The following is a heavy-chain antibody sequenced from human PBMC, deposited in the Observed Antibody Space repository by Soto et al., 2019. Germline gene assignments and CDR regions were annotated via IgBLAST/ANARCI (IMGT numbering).Heavy chain of an antibody. D-gene: IGHD5-18*01. CDR1: GITFSGSA. CDR2: IRSKANSYAT. J-gene: IGHJ6*02. Sequence: GGSLRLSCAASGITFSGSAMHWVRQASGKGLEWVGRIRSKANSYATAYAASVKGRFTISRDDSKNTAYLQMNSLKTEDTAVYYCTRHQQIWGDYGMDVWGQGTTVTVSS. CDR3: TRHQQIWGDYGMDV. V-gene: IGHV3-73*01.